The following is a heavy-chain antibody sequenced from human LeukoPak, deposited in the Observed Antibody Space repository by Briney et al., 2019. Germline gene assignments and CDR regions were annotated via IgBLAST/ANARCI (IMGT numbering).Heavy chain of an antibody. Sequence: CARHWVRQAPGKGLEWVAVISYDGINKYYADSMKGRFTISRDNSKNTLYLQMNSLRAEDTAVYYCARGQRRHTDMAPSFDYWGQGPLVTVSS. D-gene: IGHD5-18*01. V-gene: IGHV3-30*04. CDR3: ARGQRRHTDMAPSFDY. CDR2: ISYDGINK. J-gene: IGHJ4*02. CDR1: CA.